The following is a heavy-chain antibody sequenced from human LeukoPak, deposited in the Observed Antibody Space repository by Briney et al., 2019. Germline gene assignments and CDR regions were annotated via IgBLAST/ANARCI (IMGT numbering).Heavy chain of an antibody. CDR3: ARAKRWIGSSWHFDN. D-gene: IGHD6-13*01. J-gene: IGHJ4*02. V-gene: IGHV3-30*02. CDR1: GFTFSSYG. CDR2: IRYDGSNK. Sequence: GGSLRLSCAASGFTFSSYGMHWVRQAPGKGLEWVAFIRYDGSNKYYADSVKGRFTISRDNSKNTLYLQMNSLRPEDTAVYYCARAKRWIGSSWHFDNWGQGTLVTVSS.